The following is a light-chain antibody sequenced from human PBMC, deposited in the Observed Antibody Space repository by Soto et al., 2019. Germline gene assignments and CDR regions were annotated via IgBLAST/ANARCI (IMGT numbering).Light chain of an antibody. V-gene: IGKV2-28*01. CDR3: MQSLQTPPWT. J-gene: IGKJ1*01. CDR2: LTS. CDR1: QSLLQTNGYTY. Sequence: DIVMTQSPLSLPVTPGEPASISCRSSQSLLQTNGYTYLDWYLQKPGQSPQLLIYLTSIRASGVPDRFSGSGSGIEFTLKISKVEAEDVGVYYCMQSLQTPPWTFGPGTKVDIK.